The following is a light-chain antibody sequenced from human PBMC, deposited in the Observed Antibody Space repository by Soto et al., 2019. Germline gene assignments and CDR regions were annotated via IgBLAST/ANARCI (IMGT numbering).Light chain of an antibody. CDR3: QQYNSYSGFT. CDR2: KAS. J-gene: IGKJ3*01. V-gene: IGKV1-5*03. Sequence: DLQMTQSPSTLSASVGDRVTITCRASQSISSWLAWYQQKPGKAPKLLIYKASTLESGVPSRFSVSRSGTEFTLTISSLQPDDFATYYCQQYNSYSGFTFGPGTKVDIK. CDR1: QSISSW.